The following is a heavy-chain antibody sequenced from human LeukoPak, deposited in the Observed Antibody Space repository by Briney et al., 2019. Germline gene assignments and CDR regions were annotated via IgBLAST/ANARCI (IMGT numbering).Heavy chain of an antibody. Sequence: PGGSLRLSCAASGFTFSDYYMSWIRQAPGKGLEWVSYISSSGSTIYYADSVKGRFTISRDNAKNSLYLQMNSLRAEDTAVYYCARVRALPPAPFNYYDSSGYYYCAFDIWGQGTMVTVSS. D-gene: IGHD3-22*01. CDR1: GFTFSDYY. CDR2: ISSSGSTI. V-gene: IGHV3-11*01. CDR3: ARVRALPPAPFNYYDSSGYYYCAFDI. J-gene: IGHJ3*02.